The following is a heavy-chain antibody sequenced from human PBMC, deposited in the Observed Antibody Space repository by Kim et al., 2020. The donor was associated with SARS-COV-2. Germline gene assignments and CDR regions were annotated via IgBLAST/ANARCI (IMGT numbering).Heavy chain of an antibody. Sequence: KARITISRDNAQNSLYLQMSSLRAEDTAVYYCARHHFTIFGVVTMYYFDYWGQGTLVTVSS. J-gene: IGHJ4*02. D-gene: IGHD3-3*01. CDR3: ARHHFTIFGVVTMYYFDY. V-gene: IGHV3-11*06.